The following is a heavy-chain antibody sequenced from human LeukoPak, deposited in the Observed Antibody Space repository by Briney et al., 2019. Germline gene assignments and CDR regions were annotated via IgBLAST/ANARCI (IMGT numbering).Heavy chain of an antibody. J-gene: IGHJ4*02. Sequence: SQTLPLTCAIPGDSVSSNSAAWNWIRQSPSRGLEWLGRTYYRSKWYNDYAVSVKSRITINPDTSKNQFSLQLNSVTPEDTAVYYCAGDSSGYYYSPPDYWGQGTLVTVSS. CDR1: GDSVSSNSAA. CDR2: TYYRSKWYN. D-gene: IGHD3-22*01. CDR3: AGDSSGYYYSPPDY. V-gene: IGHV6-1*01.